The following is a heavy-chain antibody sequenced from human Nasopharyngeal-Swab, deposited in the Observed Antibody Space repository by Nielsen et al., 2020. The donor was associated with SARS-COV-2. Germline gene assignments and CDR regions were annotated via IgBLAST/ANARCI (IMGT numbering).Heavy chain of an antibody. D-gene: IGHD2-2*01. CDR2: ISSSGSTI. Sequence: GESLKISCAASGFTFSDYYMSWIRQAPGKGLEWVSYISSSGSTIYYADPVKGRFTISRDNAKNSLYLQMNSLRAEDTAVYYCASLSSGYCSSTSCYEGDENWFDPWGQGTLVTVSS. CDR3: ASLSSGYCSSTSCYEGDENWFDP. V-gene: IGHV3-11*04. CDR1: GFTFSDYY. J-gene: IGHJ5*02.